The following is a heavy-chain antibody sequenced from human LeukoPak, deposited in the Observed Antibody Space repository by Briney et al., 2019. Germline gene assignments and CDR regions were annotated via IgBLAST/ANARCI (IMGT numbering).Heavy chain of an antibody. CDR2: ISSSSSTI. D-gene: IGHD3-22*01. CDR3: ARDRSAKYYYDSSGYYDAFDI. V-gene: IGHV3-48*02. CDR1: GFTFSSYS. J-gene: IGHJ3*02. Sequence: GGSLRLSCAASGFTFSSYSMNWVRQAPGKGLEWVSYISSSSSTIYYADSVKGRFTISRDNAKSSLYLQMNSLRDEDTAVYYCARDRSAKYYYDSSGYYDAFDIWGQGTMVTVSS.